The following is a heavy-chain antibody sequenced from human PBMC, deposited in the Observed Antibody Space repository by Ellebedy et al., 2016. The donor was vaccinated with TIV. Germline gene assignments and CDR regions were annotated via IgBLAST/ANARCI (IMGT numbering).Heavy chain of an antibody. CDR3: ANPNRFDY. CDR1: GFTFTTYW. D-gene: IGHD1-14*01. V-gene: IGHV3-7*03. J-gene: IGHJ4*02. Sequence: PGGSLRLSCAASGFTFTTYWMSWVRQAPGKGLEWVANMNQVGSEKYYVDSVKGRFTISRDNAQNSLYLHMNNLRAEDTAVYHCANPNRFDYWGQGTLVTVSS. CDR2: MNQVGSEK.